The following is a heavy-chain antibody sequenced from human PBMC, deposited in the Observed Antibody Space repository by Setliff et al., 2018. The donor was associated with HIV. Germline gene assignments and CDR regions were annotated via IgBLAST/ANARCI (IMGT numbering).Heavy chain of an antibody. CDR3: ARDTENVFISGHRYFDY. V-gene: IGHV1-2*06. Sequence: ASVKVSCKASGYTFTDHYMHWVRQAPGQGLEWMGRITPNSGGTNYARKFQDRVTMTRDTSISTAYVELSRLTSDDTAVYYCARDTENVFISGHRYFDYWGPGTLVTVSS. J-gene: IGHJ4*02. CDR1: GYTFTDHY. CDR2: ITPNSGGT. D-gene: IGHD6-19*01.